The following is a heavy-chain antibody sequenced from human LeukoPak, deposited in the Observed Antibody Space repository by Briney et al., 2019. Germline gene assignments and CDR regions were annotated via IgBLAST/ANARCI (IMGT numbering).Heavy chain of an antibody. CDR3: KRDLMDYDVSTGLHHYYMDV. D-gene: IGHD3-9*01. J-gene: IGHJ6*02. CDR2: INSDGSST. Sequence: GGSLRLSCAASGFTFSSYWMHWVRQAPGKGLVWVSRINSDGSSTSYADSVKGRFTISRDNAKNTLYLQMNTLRVEDTAVYYCKRDLMDYDVSTGLHHYYMDVWGQGTTVTVSS. CDR1: GFTFSSYW. V-gene: IGHV3-74*01.